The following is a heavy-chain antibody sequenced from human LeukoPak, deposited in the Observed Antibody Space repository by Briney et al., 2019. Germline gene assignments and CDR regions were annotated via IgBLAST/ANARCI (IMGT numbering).Heavy chain of an antibody. D-gene: IGHD5-24*01. J-gene: IGHJ5*02. Sequence: PSETLFLTCTVSGDSISGYYWSWIRQPPGKGLEWIGYLSGSGSTNYNLSLKSRVTISVSRNYFSLELRSVTAADAAVYYCAKGMMAYWFDPWGQGTLVTVSS. CDR2: LSGSGST. CDR1: GDSISGYY. V-gene: IGHV4-59*01. CDR3: AKGMMAYWFDP.